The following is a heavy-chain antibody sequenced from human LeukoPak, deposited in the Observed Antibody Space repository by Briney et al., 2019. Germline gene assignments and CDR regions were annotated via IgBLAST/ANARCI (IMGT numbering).Heavy chain of an antibody. CDR1: GFTFDDYA. CDR2: SGSGGST. J-gene: IGHJ4*02. V-gene: IGHV3-23*01. CDR3: AKVPFPYCSGGSCYSDY. D-gene: IGHD2-15*01. Sequence: PGGSLRLSCAASGFTFDDYAMHWVRQAPGKGLEWVSSSGSGGSTYYADSVKGRFTISRDNSKNTLYLQMNSLRAEDTAVYYCAKVPFPYCSGGSCYSDYWGQGTLVTVSS.